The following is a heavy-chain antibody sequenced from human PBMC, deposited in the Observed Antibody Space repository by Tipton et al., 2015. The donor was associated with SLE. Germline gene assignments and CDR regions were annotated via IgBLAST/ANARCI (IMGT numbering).Heavy chain of an antibody. J-gene: IGHJ4*02. V-gene: IGHV4-4*07. CDR2: IFTIGTT. D-gene: IGHD1-26*01. Sequence: TLSLTCTVSGGSISSYYWNWIRQPAGTGLEWIVRIFTIGTTSYNPSLKSRLTLSLDTSKNQFSLRVRSVTAADTAVYYCARGGGSYYDYWGQGTLVTVSS. CDR3: ARGGGSYYDY. CDR1: GGSISSYY.